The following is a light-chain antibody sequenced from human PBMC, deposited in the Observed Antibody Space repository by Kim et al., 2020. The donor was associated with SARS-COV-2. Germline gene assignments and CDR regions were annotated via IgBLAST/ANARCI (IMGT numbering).Light chain of an antibody. CDR2: EDN. CDR3: QSYDSSTVV. J-gene: IGLJ2*01. Sequence: NFMLTQPHSVSESPGKTVTISCTRSSGSIGSNYVQWYQQRPGSAPTTVIYEDNQRPSGVPDRFSGSIDSSSNSASLTISGLKTEDEADYYCQSYDSSTVVFGGGTKLTVL. CDR1: SGSIGSNY. V-gene: IGLV6-57*04.